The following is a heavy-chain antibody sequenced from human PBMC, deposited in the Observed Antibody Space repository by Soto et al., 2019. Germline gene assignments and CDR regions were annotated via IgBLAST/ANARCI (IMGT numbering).Heavy chain of an antibody. V-gene: IGHV3-73*01. J-gene: IGHJ6*03. D-gene: IGHD2-15*01. CDR1: GFTFSDSA. Sequence: EVQLVESGGGLVQPGGSLKLSCAASGFTFSDSAMHWVRQASGKGLEWVGRIRSKPNTDATAYAASVKGRFTISRDDSKNTAYLQMNSLTTEDTAVYYCTRNVDCSGGSCYSGYYYYMDVWGKGTTVTVSS. CDR2: IRSKPNTDAT. CDR3: TRNVDCSGGSCYSGYYYYMDV.